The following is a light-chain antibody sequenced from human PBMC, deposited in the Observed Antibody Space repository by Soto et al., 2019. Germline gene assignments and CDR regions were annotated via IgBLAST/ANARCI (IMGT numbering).Light chain of an antibody. CDR2: GAS. Sequence: EIVLTQSPGTLSLSPGEGATLSCRASQSVSSNYLAWYQQKSGRAPRLLIYGASRRATGIPDRFSSSGSGTDFTLTISILEPEDFAVYYCQHYGYSPPFTFGQGTRLEIK. CDR3: QHYGYSPPFT. V-gene: IGKV3-20*01. J-gene: IGKJ5*01. CDR1: QSVSSNY.